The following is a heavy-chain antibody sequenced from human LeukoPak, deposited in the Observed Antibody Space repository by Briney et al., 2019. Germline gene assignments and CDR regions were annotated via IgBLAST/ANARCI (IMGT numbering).Heavy chain of an antibody. J-gene: IGHJ4*02. Sequence: GGSLRLSCAASGFTFSGFGMHWVRQAPGKGLEWVAVIWYDGSNKYYADSVKGRFTISRDNPKNTLYVQMNSLRAEDTAVYYCARSRDDYGDYPEFWGQGTLVTVSS. CDR3: ARSRDDYGDYPEF. D-gene: IGHD4-17*01. V-gene: IGHV3-33*01. CDR2: IWYDGSNK. CDR1: GFTFSGFG.